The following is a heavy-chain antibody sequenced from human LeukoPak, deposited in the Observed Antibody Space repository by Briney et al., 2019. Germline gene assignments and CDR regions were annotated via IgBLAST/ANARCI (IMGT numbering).Heavy chain of an antibody. CDR3: ATGGLGSSAFPGHMDV. D-gene: IGHD6-25*01. J-gene: IGHJ6*03. V-gene: IGHV1-69*04. CDR2: IIPILGIA. Sequence: GASVKVSCKASGGTFSSYAISWVRQAPGQGLEWMGRIIPILGIANYAQKFQGRVTITADKSTSTAYMELSSLRSEDTAVYYCATGGLGSSAFPGHMDVWGKGTTVTVSS. CDR1: GGTFSSYA.